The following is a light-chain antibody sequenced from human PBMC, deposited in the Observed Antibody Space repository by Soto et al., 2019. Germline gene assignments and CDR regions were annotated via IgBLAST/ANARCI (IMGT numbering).Light chain of an antibody. CDR2: EVS. CDR1: SSDVGGYNY. V-gene: IGLV2-14*01. CDR3: SSYTSGSTLL. J-gene: IGLJ2*01. Sequence: QSVLTQPDSVSGSPGQSITISCTGTSSDVGGYNYVSWYQQHPGKAPKLMIYEVSKRPSGVSNRFSGSKSGNTASLTISGLQAEDEADYYCSSYTSGSTLLFGGGTKVTVL.